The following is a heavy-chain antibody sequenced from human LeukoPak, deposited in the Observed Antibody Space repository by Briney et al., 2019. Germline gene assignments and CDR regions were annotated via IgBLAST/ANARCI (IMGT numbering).Heavy chain of an antibody. J-gene: IGHJ4*02. CDR2: INHSGST. CDR1: GGSFSGYY. CDR3: ARGLNRGSYSHFDY. Sequence: PSETLSLTCAVYGGSFSGYYWSWIRQPPGKGLEWIGEINHSGSTNYNPSLKSRVTISVDTSKNQFSLKLSSVTAADTAVYYCARGLNRGSYSHFDYWGQGTLATVSS. D-gene: IGHD1-26*01. V-gene: IGHV4-34*01.